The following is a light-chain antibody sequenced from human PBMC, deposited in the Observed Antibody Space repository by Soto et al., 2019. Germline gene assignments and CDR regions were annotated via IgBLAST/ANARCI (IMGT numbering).Light chain of an antibody. Sequence: QSVLTQPASVSGAAGEWITISCTGTSSDIGDSNYVSWYQQHPGKAPKLVIYDVSNRPSGVSNRFSGSKSANTASLTISGLQAEDEADYYCSSFRSSSTSYVFGTGTKVTVL. V-gene: IGLV2-14*03. CDR2: DVS. CDR3: SSFRSSSTSYV. CDR1: SSDIGDSNY. J-gene: IGLJ1*01.